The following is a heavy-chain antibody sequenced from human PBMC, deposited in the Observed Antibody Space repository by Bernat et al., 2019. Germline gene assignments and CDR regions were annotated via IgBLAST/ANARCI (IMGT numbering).Heavy chain of an antibody. J-gene: IGHJ4*02. V-gene: IGHV3-23*01. D-gene: IGHD2-2*01. CDR3: AKEGVVPARPIFYFDS. CDR1: GFTFATYT. CDR2: INGNSGSA. Sequence: EVHLLESGGGLVQPGGSLRLSCAASGFTFATYTMTWVRQAPGKGLEWVSHINGNSGSADYADSVRGRFTISRDNSKSTLFLQMNSLRAEDTAVYYCAKEGVVPARPIFYFDSWGQGTLVIVSS.